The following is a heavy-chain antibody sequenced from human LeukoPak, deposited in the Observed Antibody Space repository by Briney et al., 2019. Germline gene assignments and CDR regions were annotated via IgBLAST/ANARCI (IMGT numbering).Heavy chain of an antibody. Sequence: SETLSLTCTVSGGSISSYYWSWIRQPPGKGLEWIGYIYHSGSTYYNPSLKSRVTISVDRSKNQFSLKLSSVTAADTAVYYCAREMGYSSSWIDYWGQGTLVTVSS. V-gene: IGHV4-59*12. CDR2: IYHSGST. J-gene: IGHJ4*02. D-gene: IGHD6-13*01. CDR1: GGSISSYY. CDR3: AREMGYSSSWIDY.